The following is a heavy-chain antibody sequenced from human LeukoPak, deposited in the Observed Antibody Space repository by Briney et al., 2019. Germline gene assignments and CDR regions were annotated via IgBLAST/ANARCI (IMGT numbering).Heavy chain of an antibody. CDR3: ARYGGYKLFDY. Sequence: GGSLRLSCAASGFTFSYYWMSWVRQAPGKGREWVANIKQDGSEIYYVDSVKGRFTISRDNAKNSLYLQMNSLRAEDTAVYYCARYGGYKLFDYWGQGTLVTVSS. V-gene: IGHV3-7*04. D-gene: IGHD5-12*01. CDR1: GFTFSYYW. CDR2: IKQDGSEI. J-gene: IGHJ4*02.